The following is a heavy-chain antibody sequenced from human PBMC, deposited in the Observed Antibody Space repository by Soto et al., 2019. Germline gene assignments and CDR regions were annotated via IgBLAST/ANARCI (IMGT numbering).Heavy chain of an antibody. CDR1: GFTFDDYA. J-gene: IGHJ4*02. CDR2: ISWNSGSA. V-gene: IGHV3-9*01. D-gene: IGHD3-22*01. CDR3: VKGLNYNFDNIGFHV. Sequence: GGSLRLSSAASGFTFDDYAMHWVRQLPGKGLEWVSGISWNSGSAAYMDSVKGRFLISRDNAKKSLFLQMRSLRPEDTALYYCVKGLNYNFDNIGFHVWGQGTLVTVPS.